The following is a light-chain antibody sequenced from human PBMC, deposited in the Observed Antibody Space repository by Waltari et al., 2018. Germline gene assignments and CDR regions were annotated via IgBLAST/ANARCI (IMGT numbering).Light chain of an antibody. CDR1: ESVRRA. CDR3: QHYRSLPVT. Sequence: EIVLTQSPGTLSLSPRERATLSCRASESVRRALAWYQQRPGQAPRLLIYDASSRATGIPDRFSGSGSGTDFSLTISRLEPEDFALYYCQHYRSLPVTFGQGTKVEIK. V-gene: IGKV3-20*01. J-gene: IGKJ1*01. CDR2: DAS.